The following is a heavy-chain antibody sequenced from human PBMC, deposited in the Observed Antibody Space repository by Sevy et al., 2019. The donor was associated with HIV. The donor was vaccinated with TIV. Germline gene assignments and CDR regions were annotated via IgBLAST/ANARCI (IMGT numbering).Heavy chain of an antibody. CDR2: ISAYNGNT. CDR3: ARDLHMTTVVTFGY. V-gene: IGHV1-18*04. CDR1: GYTFTSYG. Sequence: ASVKVSCKASGYTFTSYGISWVRQAPGQGLEWMGWISAYNGNTNYAQKLQGRVTMTTDTSTSTAYMELRSLRSDDTAVYYCARDLHMTTVVTFGYCGQGTLVTVSS. D-gene: IGHD4-17*01. J-gene: IGHJ4*02.